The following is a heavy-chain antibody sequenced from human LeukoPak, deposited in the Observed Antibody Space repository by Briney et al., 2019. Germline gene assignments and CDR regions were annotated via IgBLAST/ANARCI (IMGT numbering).Heavy chain of an antibody. Sequence: GGSLRLSCAASGFTFRSYGMHWVRQAPGKGLEWVAFIRYDRSNKYYADSVKGRFTISRDNSKSTLYLQMNSLRAEDTAVYYCAKDGGMDILTGYSHFDYWGQGTLVTVSS. CDR2: IRYDRSNK. CDR1: GFTFRSYG. CDR3: AKDGGMDILTGYSHFDY. V-gene: IGHV3-30*02. J-gene: IGHJ4*02. D-gene: IGHD3-9*01.